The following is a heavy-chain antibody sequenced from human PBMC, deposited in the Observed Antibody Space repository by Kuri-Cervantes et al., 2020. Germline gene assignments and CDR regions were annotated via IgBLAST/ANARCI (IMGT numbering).Heavy chain of an antibody. J-gene: IGHJ4*02. Sequence: GSLRLSCTVSGGSISSISYYWGWIRQPPGKGLVWIGSIYYSGSTYYNPSLKSRVTISVDTSKNQFSLKLSSVNAADTAVYYCARLVYYDSSGYFQARYYFDYWGQGTLVTVSS. CDR1: GGSISSISYY. V-gene: IGHV4-39*01. CDR3: ARLVYYDSSGYFQARYYFDY. D-gene: IGHD3-22*01. CDR2: IYYSGST.